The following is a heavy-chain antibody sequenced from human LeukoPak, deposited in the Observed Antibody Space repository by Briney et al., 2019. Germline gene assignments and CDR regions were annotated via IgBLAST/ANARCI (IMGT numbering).Heavy chain of an antibody. CDR3: ARGYSYGPFDY. J-gene: IGHJ4*02. CDR1: GGSISSYY. Sequence: SETLSLTCTVSGGSISSYYWSWIRQPPGKGLEWIGSIYYSGSTYYNPSLKSRVTISVDTSKNQFSLKLSSVTAADTAVYYCARGYSYGPFDYWGQGTLVTVSS. D-gene: IGHD5-18*01. V-gene: IGHV4-39*01. CDR2: IYYSGST.